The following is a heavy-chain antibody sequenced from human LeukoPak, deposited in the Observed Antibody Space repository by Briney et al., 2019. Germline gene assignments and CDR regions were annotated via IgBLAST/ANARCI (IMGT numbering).Heavy chain of an antibody. D-gene: IGHD6-19*01. CDR1: GGSISSYY. Sequence: SETLSLTCTVSGGSISSYYWSWLRQPPGKGLEWIGYIYYSGSTNYNPSLKSRVTISVDTSKNQFSLKLSSVTAADTAVYYCARLLAGYSSGWYLDYWGQGTLVTVSS. V-gene: IGHV4-59*08. J-gene: IGHJ4*02. CDR2: IYYSGST. CDR3: ARLLAGYSSGWYLDY.